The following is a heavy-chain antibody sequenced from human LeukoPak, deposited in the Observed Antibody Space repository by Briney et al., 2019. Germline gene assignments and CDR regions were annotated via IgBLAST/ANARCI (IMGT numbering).Heavy chain of an antibody. CDR3: GRLRPIMVRGIISPSYSDTSGPIGR. CDR2: INHSGTT. Sequence: PSATLSLTCSVSGGSFSGYYWTWIRQPPGKGLEWIGEINHSGTTTYHPSFKSRVTISSDPSKNQVSLKLASVSAADTAMYYCGRLRPIMVRGIISPSYSDTSGPIGRWGPGTLVSVSS. D-gene: IGHD3-10*01. J-gene: IGHJ4*02. V-gene: IGHV4-34*01. CDR1: GGSFSGYY.